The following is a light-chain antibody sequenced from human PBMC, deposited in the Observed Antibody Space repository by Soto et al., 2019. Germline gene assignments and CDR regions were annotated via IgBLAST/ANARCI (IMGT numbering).Light chain of an antibody. J-gene: IGKJ4*01. CDR3: LHTYKLPLT. Sequence: DIQMNQSPSSLSASVGDRVTIXXRASLNIGDSLSWVQQKAGKPPPKXRDGASALQRVGPVMFSGSAAGTYFTLTSRNMQREAFATYSCLHTYKLPLTCGPGTKVEIK. CDR2: GAS. CDR1: LNIGDS. V-gene: IGKV1-39*01.